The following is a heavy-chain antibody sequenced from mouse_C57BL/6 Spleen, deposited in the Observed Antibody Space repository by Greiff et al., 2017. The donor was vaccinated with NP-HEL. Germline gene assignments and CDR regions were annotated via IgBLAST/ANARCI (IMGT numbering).Heavy chain of an antibody. Sequence: VKLQQPGAELVKPGASVKLSCKASGYTFTSYWMHWVKQRPGQGLEWIGMIHPNSGSTNYNEKFKSKATLTVDKSSSTAYMQLSSLTSEDSAVYYCAGYGSSWFAYWGQGTLVTVSA. J-gene: IGHJ3*01. CDR1: GYTFTSYW. V-gene: IGHV1-64*01. CDR3: AGYGSSWFAY. CDR2: IHPNSGST. D-gene: IGHD1-1*01.